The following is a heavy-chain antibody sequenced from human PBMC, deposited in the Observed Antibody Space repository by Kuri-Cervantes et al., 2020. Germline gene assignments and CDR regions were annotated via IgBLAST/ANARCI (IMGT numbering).Heavy chain of an antibody. CDR3: ARDLSYGDYEPTGDY. CDR1: GGSISSGGHY. D-gene: IGHD4-17*01. J-gene: IGHJ4*02. V-gene: IGHV4-30-4*01. Sequence: SETLSLTCTVSGGSISSGGHYWSWIRQPPGKGLEWIGYIYYSGSTYYNPSLKSRVTISVDTSKNQFSLKLSSVTAADTAVYYCARDLSYGDYEPTGDYWGQGTLVTVSS. CDR2: IYYSGST.